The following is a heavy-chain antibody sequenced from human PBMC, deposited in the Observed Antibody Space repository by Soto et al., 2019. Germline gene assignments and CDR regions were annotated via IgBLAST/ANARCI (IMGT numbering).Heavy chain of an antibody. V-gene: IGHV1-2*02. CDR2: INPNSGGK. CDR3: ARGGGSSSWYAPRAPGGDYYYGMDV. CDR1: GYTFTGYY. Sequence: ASVKVSCKASGYTFTGYYMHWVRQAPGQGPEWMGWINPNSGGKKYAQKFQDRVTMTRDTSISTASLELSSLRSDDTGVYYCARGGGSSSWYAPRAPGGDYYYGMDVWGQGTTVTVSS. J-gene: IGHJ6*02. D-gene: IGHD6-13*01.